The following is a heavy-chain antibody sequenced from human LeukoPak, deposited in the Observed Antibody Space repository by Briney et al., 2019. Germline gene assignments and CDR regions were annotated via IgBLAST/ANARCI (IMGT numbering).Heavy chain of an antibody. V-gene: IGHV3-30*02. CDR3: ARDKSSSHNWFDP. CDR1: GFTFSSYG. J-gene: IGHJ5*02. D-gene: IGHD2-2*01. CDR2: IRYDGSNK. Sequence: GGSLRLSCAASGFTFSSYGMHWVRQAPGKGLEWVAFIRYDGSNKYYADSVKGRFTISRDNSKNTLYLQMNSLRAEDTAVYYCARDKSSSHNWFDPWGQGTLVTVSS.